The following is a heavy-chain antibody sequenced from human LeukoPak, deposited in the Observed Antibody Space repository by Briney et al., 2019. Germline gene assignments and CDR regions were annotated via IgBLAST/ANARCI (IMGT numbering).Heavy chain of an antibody. Sequence: PSETLSLTCTVSGGSISSYYWSWIRQPPGKGLEWIGDIYYSGTTSYNPSLKSRVTITLDTSKSQFSLRLSSVTAADTAVYYCAREGYDTIIYYRADYWGQGTLVTVSS. V-gene: IGHV4-59*01. CDR1: GGSISSYY. D-gene: IGHD3-22*01. J-gene: IGHJ4*02. CDR2: IYYSGTT. CDR3: AREGYDTIIYYRADY.